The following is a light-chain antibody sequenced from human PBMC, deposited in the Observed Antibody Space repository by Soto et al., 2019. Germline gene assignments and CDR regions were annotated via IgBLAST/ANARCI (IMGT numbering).Light chain of an antibody. CDR2: GIS. Sequence: IQMTQSPSSLSASVGDTVTFTCRASQAIRNDLGWFQQRPGKPPKLLIYGISILQTVVPSRFSGSGSGTDVTLTISGLQPEDFATYYCLHDALFPYSFGQGTRLE. J-gene: IGKJ2*03. CDR3: LHDALFPYS. V-gene: IGKV1-6*01. CDR1: QAIRND.